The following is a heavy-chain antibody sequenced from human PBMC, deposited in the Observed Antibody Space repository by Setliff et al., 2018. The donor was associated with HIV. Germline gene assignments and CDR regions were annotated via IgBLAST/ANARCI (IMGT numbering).Heavy chain of an antibody. Sequence: SETLSLTCAVYGGSFNGYSWTWIRQPPGKGLEWIGGIDHSGSTNYNPSLKSRVTISVDTSKSQFSLRLNSVTATDTALYYCARGVGGTGNDAFDNWGQGTMVTVSS. CDR1: GGSFNGYS. D-gene: IGHD1-1*01. CDR3: ARGVGGTGNDAFDN. CDR2: IDHSGST. V-gene: IGHV4-34*01. J-gene: IGHJ3*02.